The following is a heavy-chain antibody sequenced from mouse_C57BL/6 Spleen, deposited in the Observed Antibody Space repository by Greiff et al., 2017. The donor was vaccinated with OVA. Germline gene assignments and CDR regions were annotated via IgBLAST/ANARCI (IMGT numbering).Heavy chain of an antibody. CDR1: GYTFTSYW. D-gene: IGHD2-5*01. V-gene: IGHV1-72*01. J-gene: IGHJ2*01. CDR2: IDPNSGGT. Sequence: QVQLQQPGAELVKPGASVKLSCKASGYTFTSYWMHWVKQRPGRGLEWMGRIDPNSGGTKYNEKFKSKATLTVDKPSSTAYMQLSSLTSEDSAVYYGARSGYSKGYYFDYWGQGTTRTVSS. CDR3: ARSGYSKGYYFDY.